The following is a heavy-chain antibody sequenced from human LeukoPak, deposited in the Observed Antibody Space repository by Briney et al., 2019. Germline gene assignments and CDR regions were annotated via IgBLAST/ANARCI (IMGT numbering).Heavy chain of an antibody. Sequence: GGSLRLSCAASGFTFSDAWMSWVRQAPGKGLEWVGLIKSKTDGGTTDYAAPVTGRFTIARDDSKNMRYLQMNSLKTEDTAVYFCATGWGGFDYWGQGTLVTVSS. CDR1: GFTFSDAW. D-gene: IGHD7-27*01. V-gene: IGHV3-15*01. CDR3: ATGWGGFDY. CDR2: IKSKTDGGTT. J-gene: IGHJ4*02.